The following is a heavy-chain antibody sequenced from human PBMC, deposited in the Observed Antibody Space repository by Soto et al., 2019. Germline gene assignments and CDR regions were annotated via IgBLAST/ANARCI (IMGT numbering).Heavy chain of an antibody. CDR1: GYIFATYI. Sequence: ASVKVSCKASGYIFATYIIHWVRQAPGQRLEWMGWINAGNGNTKYSQKFQGRVTMTRDTSASTAYMELSSLTSEDTAVYYCARDFLVAAGVNWFDPWGQGTLVTVSS. V-gene: IGHV1-3*01. D-gene: IGHD6-13*01. CDR3: ARDFLVAAGVNWFDP. J-gene: IGHJ5*02. CDR2: INAGNGNT.